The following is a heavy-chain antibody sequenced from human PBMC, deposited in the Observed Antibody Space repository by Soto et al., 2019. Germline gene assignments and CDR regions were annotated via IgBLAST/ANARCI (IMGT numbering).Heavy chain of an antibody. CDR1: GGSFSGYY. CDR2: INHSGST. D-gene: IGHD2-15*01. V-gene: IGHV4-34*01. CDR3: ARARIRSYCSGGSCYSAFDI. J-gene: IGHJ3*02. Sequence: QVQLQQWGAGLLKPSETLSLTCAVYGGSFSGYYWSWIRQPPGKGLEWIGEINHSGSTNYNPSLKSRVTISVDTSKNQFSLKLSSMTAADTAVYYCARARIRSYCSGGSCYSAFDIWGQGTMVTVSS.